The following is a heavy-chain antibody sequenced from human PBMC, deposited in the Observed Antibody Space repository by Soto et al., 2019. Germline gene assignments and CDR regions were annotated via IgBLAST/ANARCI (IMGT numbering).Heavy chain of an antibody. V-gene: IGHV1-18*01. CDR1: GYTFTSYG. CDR2: ISAYNGNT. CDR3: ATGRVLGYCSGGSCHAAFDI. J-gene: IGHJ3*02. D-gene: IGHD2-15*01. Sequence: ASVKVSCKASGYTFTSYGISWVRQAPGQGLKYMGWISAYNGNTNYAQKLQGRVTMTTDTSTSTAYMELRSLRSDDTAVYYCATGRVLGYCSGGSCHAAFDIWGQGTMVTVSS.